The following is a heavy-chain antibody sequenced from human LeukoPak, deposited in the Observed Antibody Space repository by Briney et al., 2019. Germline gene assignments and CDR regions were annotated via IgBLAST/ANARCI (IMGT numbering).Heavy chain of an antibody. CDR1: GFTFDDYA. CDR3: AKGSVRFGELGDGMDV. J-gene: IGHJ6*02. D-gene: IGHD3-10*01. CDR2: ISWNSGSI. V-gene: IGHV3-9*01. Sequence: GRSLRLSCAASGFTFDDYAMHWVRQAPGKGLEWVSGISWNSGSIGYADSVKGRFTISRDNAKNSLYLQMNSLRAEDTALYYCAKGSVRFGELGDGMDVWGQGTTVTVSS.